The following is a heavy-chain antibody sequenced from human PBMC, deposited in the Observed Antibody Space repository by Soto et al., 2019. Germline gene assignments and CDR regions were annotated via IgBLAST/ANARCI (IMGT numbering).Heavy chain of an antibody. V-gene: IGHV1-8*01. J-gene: IGHJ4*02. D-gene: IGHD6-13*01. CDR2: MNPNTGGS. Sequence: ASVKVSCKASGYTFTSNDINWVRQASGQGLEWMGWMNPNTGGSGYAQDFQGRITMTRDTATSTAYMELTSLRSDDTAVYYCARGGPAAGYDLWGQGTLVTVSS. CDR3: ARGGPAAGYDL. CDR1: GYTFTSND.